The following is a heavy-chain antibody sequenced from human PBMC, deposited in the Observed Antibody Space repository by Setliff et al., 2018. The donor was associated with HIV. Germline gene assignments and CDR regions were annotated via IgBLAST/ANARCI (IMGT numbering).Heavy chain of an antibody. Sequence: ASETLSLTCTVSGGSLSSYYWSWIRQPPGKGLEWIGYVYYSGGTNYNPSHKSRVIISVDTSKNQFSLKLSSVTAADTAVYYCARFIGSGWYRLDYWGQGTLVTVSS. CDR3: ARFIGSGWYRLDY. D-gene: IGHD6-19*01. J-gene: IGHJ4*02. CDR1: GGSLSSYY. CDR2: VYYSGGT. V-gene: IGHV4-59*01.